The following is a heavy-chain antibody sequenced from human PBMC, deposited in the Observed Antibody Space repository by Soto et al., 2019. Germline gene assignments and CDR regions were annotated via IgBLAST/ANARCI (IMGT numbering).Heavy chain of an antibody. Sequence: SSETLSLTCDVYGGFFSNYYWSWIRQPPGKGLEWIGEINHSGSTNYNPSPKSRVTISIDTSKTQFSLRLSSVTAADTAVYYCARGVRGIRDRLSMNWFDPWGQGTLVTVSS. CDR2: INHSGST. CDR1: GGFFSNYY. V-gene: IGHV4-34*01. CDR3: ARGVRGIRDRLSMNWFDP. J-gene: IGHJ5*02. D-gene: IGHD2-15*01.